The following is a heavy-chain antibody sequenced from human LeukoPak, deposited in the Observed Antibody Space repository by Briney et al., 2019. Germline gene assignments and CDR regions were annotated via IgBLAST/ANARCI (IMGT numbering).Heavy chain of an antibody. Sequence: ASGKVSCKASGYRFSTYGICWVRQAPGQGPEWRGWISAHNGNKKYAEKAQDRVTMTTDTATSTAYMEVRRLRPADTAVYYCARNRYGMATSPTDFAYWGQGTLVTVSS. V-gene: IGHV1-18*01. CDR1: GYRFSTYG. CDR2: ISAHNGNK. D-gene: IGHD5-24*01. CDR3: ARNRYGMATSPTDFAY. J-gene: IGHJ4*02.